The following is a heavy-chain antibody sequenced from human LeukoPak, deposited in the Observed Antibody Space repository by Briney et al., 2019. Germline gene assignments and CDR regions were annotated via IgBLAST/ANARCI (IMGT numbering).Heavy chain of an antibody. CDR3: ARVHMVRGVWSWFDP. V-gene: IGHV3-21*01. D-gene: IGHD3-10*01. Sequence: GGSLRLSCAASEFTFSSYSMNWVRQAPGKGLEWVSSISSSSSYIYYADSVKGRFTISRDNAKNSLYLQMNSLRAEDTAVYYCARVHMVRGVWSWFDPWGQGTLVTVSS. CDR1: EFTFSSYS. J-gene: IGHJ5*02. CDR2: ISSSSSYI.